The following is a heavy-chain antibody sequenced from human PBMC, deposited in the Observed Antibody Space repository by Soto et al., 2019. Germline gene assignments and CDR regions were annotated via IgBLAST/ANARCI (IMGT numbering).Heavy chain of an antibody. CDR3: AREGKDISTHGGWNAFDL. D-gene: IGHD2-15*01. Sequence: QVQLQEAGPGLVKPSQTLSLTCTVSGASIRGVDYFWTWIRQRPGKGLEWLGNIYASGSAYTNPSLKSRVGLSVDTSQNQFALSRTSVTAADSAVYYCAREGKDISTHGGWNAFDLWGQGTEVSVFS. J-gene: IGHJ3*01. CDR1: GASIRGVDYF. CDR2: IYASGSA. V-gene: IGHV4-31*03.